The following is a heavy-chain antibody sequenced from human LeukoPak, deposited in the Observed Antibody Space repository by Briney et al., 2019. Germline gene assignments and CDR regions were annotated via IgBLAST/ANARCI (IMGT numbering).Heavy chain of an antibody. CDR2: FDPEDGET. D-gene: IGHD3-16*02. Sequence: ASVKVSCKVSGHTLTEVSMHWVRQAPGQGLEWMGGFDPEDGETIYAQKFQGRVTMTEDTSTDTAYMELSSLRSEDTAVYYCATDLSYDYVWGSYRSWGQGTLVTVSS. CDR1: GHTLTEVS. J-gene: IGHJ4*02. CDR3: ATDLSYDYVWGSYRS. V-gene: IGHV1-24*01.